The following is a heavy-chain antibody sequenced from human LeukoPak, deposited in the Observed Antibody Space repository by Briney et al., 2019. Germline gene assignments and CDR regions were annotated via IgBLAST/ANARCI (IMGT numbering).Heavy chain of an antibody. Sequence: SETLSLTCTVSGGSISSGDYYWSWIRQPPGKGLEWIGYIYYSGSTYYNPSLKSRVTISVDTSKNQLSLKLSSVTAADTAVYYCARRYYDSSGYYYPDYWGQGTLVTVSS. CDR3: ARRYYDSSGYYYPDY. J-gene: IGHJ4*02. V-gene: IGHV4-30-4*08. CDR1: GGSISSGDYY. D-gene: IGHD3-22*01. CDR2: IYYSGST.